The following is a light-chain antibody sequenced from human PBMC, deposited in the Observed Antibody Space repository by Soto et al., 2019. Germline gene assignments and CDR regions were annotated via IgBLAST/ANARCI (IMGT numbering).Light chain of an antibody. Sequence: QMGQSPSALAASVGERLTITCRASQNINTYLNWHQKQPGTAPKLLIYAASSLQSGVPSRFSGSGSGTDFTLTSSSLQPEDFATYYCQQSGSSLTFGGGTKVDIK. J-gene: IGKJ4*01. CDR1: QNINTY. CDR3: QQSGSSLT. CDR2: AAS. V-gene: IGKV1-39*01.